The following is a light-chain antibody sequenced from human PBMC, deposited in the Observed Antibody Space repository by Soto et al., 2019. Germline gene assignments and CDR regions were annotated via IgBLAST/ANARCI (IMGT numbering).Light chain of an antibody. CDR2: DAS. CDR1: QGISGW. Sequence: DIRMTQSPSTLSASVGDRVTITCRASQGISGWLAWYQQKPGKAPKLLIYDASSLESGVPSRFSGCGSGTEFTLTISSLGADDFATCHYQKSNSCWTFGQGTKVEIK. J-gene: IGKJ1*01. V-gene: IGKV1-5*01. CDR3: QKSNSCWT.